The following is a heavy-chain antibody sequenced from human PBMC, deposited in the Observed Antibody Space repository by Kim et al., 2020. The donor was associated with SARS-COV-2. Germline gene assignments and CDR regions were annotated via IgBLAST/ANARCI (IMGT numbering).Heavy chain of an antibody. CDR1: RFTFSDYA. CDR2: ISGSGGTT. D-gene: IGHD2-2*01. CDR3: ARHDDVMIPAAIDF. Sequence: PGGSLRLSCAASRFTFSDYAMSWARQAPGKGLEWVSSISGSGGTTSYADSVKGRFTISRDNSRNTLHLRMNSLRAEDTAIYYCARHDDVMIPAAIDFWGQGTLVTVSS. V-gene: IGHV3-23*01. J-gene: IGHJ4*02.